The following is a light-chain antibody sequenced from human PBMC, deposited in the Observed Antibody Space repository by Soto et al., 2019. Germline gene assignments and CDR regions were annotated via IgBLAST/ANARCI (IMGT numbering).Light chain of an antibody. J-gene: IGKJ5*01. Sequence: EIVLTQSPATLSSSPGERATLSCRASQSVSSSLAWYQQKPGQAPRLLIYGASNRAGGIPARFSGSGSGTDFTLTISSLEPEDFAGYYCQQRSNWPVTFGQGTRLEIK. CDR1: QSVSSS. V-gene: IGKV3-11*01. CDR3: QQRSNWPVT. CDR2: GAS.